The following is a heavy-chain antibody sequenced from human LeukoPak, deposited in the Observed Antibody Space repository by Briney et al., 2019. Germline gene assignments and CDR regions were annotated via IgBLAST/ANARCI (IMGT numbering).Heavy chain of an antibody. Sequence: ASVKVSCKASGYIFTDYYIHWVRQAPGQGLEWMGWIDPNSGGTNSAQKFQGRVTMTRDTSINTAYMELSRLTSDDTAVYFCARDPRDGYNCPFDYWGQGTLVTVSS. CDR1: GYIFTDYY. CDR3: ARDPRDGYNCPFDY. CDR2: IDPNSGGT. J-gene: IGHJ4*02. V-gene: IGHV1-2*02. D-gene: IGHD5-24*01.